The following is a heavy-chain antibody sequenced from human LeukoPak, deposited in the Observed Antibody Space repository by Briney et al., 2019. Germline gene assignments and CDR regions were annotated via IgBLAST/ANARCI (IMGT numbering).Heavy chain of an antibody. CDR2: IFFGGST. CDR3: ARQLPTAAADTRGYFDY. V-gene: IGHV4-39*01. J-gene: IGHJ4*01. CDR1: GGSIGNGDYY. D-gene: IGHD6-25*01. Sequence: SETLSLTCSVSGGSIGNGDYYWGWIRQAPGKGLEWIGSIFFGGSTHYNPSLKSRATISVDTSKNQFSLKLTSVTAADAAMYYCARQLPTAAADTRGYFDYWGQGTVVTVS.